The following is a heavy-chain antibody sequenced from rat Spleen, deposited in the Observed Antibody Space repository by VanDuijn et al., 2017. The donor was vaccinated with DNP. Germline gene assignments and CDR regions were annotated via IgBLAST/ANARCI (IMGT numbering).Heavy chain of an antibody. CDR2: IIYDGSHT. CDR3: TTGAGSP. Sequence: EVQLVESGGGVVQPGKSLKLSCAASGFSFSDSAMAWVRQSPKMGLEWVATIIYDGSHTFYRDSVQGRFIISRDNAKTTLNLQMDSLRSEDTATYYCTTGAGSPWGQGTSVTVSS. D-gene: IGHD1-4*01. V-gene: IGHV5S10*01. CDR1: GFSFSDSA. J-gene: IGHJ4*01.